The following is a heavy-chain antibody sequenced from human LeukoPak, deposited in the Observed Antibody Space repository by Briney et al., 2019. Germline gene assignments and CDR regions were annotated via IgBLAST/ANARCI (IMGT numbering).Heavy chain of an antibody. J-gene: IGHJ3*02. CDR3: ARDQGIVGATNDAFDI. CDR1: GYTFTSYY. V-gene: IGHV1-46*01. CDR2: INPSGGST. Sequence: ASVKVSCKASGYTFTSYYMHWVRQAPGQGLEWMGIINPSGGSTSYAQKFQGRVTVTRDTSTSTVYMELSGLRSEDTAVYYCARDQGIVGATNDAFDIWGQGTMVTVSS. D-gene: IGHD1-26*01.